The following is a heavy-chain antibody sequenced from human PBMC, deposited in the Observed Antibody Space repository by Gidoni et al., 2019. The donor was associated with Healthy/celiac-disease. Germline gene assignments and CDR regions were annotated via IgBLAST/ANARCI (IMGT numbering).Heavy chain of an antibody. CDR3: AKVEYIAAAIDY. CDR2: ISYDGSNK. CDR1: GFTFSSYG. Sequence: QVQLVESGGGVVQPGRSLRLSCAASGFTFSSYGMHWVRQAPGKGLEWVAVISYDGSNKYYADSVKGRFTISRDNSKNTLYQQMNSLRAEDTAVYYCAKVEYIAAAIDYWGQGTLVTVSS. J-gene: IGHJ4*02. V-gene: IGHV3-30*18. D-gene: IGHD6-13*01.